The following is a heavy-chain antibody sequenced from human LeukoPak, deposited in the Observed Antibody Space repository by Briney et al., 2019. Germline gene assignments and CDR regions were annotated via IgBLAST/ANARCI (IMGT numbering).Heavy chain of an antibody. Sequence: GGSLRLSCAASGFTVRSNYVSWVRQAPGKGLEWVSAISGSGGSTYYADSVKGRFTISRDNSKNTLYLQMNSLRAEDTAVDYCAKRAYSSSWYETFDYWGQGTLVTVSS. J-gene: IGHJ4*02. CDR3: AKRAYSSSWYETFDY. CDR2: ISGSGGST. D-gene: IGHD6-13*01. CDR1: GFTVRSNY. V-gene: IGHV3-23*01.